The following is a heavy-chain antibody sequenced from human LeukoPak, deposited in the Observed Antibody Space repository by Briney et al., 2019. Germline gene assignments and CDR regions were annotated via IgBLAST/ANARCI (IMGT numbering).Heavy chain of an antibody. CDR3: ARSKGGGLYYYYYMDV. Sequence: GESLKISCQVSGYSFTNYWIGWVRQMPGKGLEWMGIIYPGDSDTRYSPSFQGQVTISADKSISTAYLQWSSLKASDTAMYYCARSKGGGLYYYYYMDVWGKGTTVTVSS. J-gene: IGHJ6*03. D-gene: IGHD2-15*01. CDR1: GYSFTNYW. CDR2: IYPGDSDT. V-gene: IGHV5-51*01.